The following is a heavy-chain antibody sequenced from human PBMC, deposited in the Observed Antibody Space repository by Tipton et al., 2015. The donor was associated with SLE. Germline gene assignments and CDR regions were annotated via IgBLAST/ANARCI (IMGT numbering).Heavy chain of an antibody. Sequence: TLSLTCTVSGDSVSSTSCYWGWIRQPPGKGLEWIGSTHYSGTTYYNPSLESRVTMSMDTSKNQFSLNLRSVTAADTAVYYCARLSPLWFGEYNDYWGQGTLVTVTS. CDR3: ARLSPLWFGEYNDY. D-gene: IGHD3-10*01. V-gene: IGHV4-39*01. CDR1: GDSVSSTSCY. J-gene: IGHJ4*02. CDR2: THYSGTT.